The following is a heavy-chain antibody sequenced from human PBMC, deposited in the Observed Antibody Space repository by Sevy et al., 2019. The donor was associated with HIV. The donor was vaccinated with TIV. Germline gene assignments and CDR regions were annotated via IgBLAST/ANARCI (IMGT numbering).Heavy chain of an antibody. J-gene: IGHJ4*02. V-gene: IGHV5-51*01. CDR2: MYPDDSHT. CDR1: GYSFISYW. Sequence: GESLKISCKGSGYSFISYWIGWVRQMPGKGLEWMGIMYPDDSHTRYSPSFQGQVTISADKSISTAYLQWRSLKASDTAMYYCARQYGDYERLDYWGQGTLVTVSS. CDR3: ARQYGDYERLDY. D-gene: IGHD4-17*01.